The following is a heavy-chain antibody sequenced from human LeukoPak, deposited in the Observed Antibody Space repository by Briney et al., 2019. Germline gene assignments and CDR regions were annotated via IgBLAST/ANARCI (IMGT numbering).Heavy chain of an antibody. Sequence: SETLSLTCTVSGGSISSSNYYWGWIRQPPGKGLEWIGNIYYSGSTHYKPSLKTRVTISVDTSKNQFSLKLTSVTAAGTAVYYCARHASVDGNWPRPLDYWGQGSLVTVSS. J-gene: IGHJ4*02. CDR3: ARHASVDGNWPRPLDY. CDR2: IYYSGST. D-gene: IGHD6-19*01. CDR1: GGSISSSNYY. V-gene: IGHV4-39*01.